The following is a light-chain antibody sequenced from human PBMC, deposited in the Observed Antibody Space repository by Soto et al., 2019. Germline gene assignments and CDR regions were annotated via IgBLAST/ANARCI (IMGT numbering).Light chain of an antibody. CDR1: QSVSSNN. Sequence: EIVLTQSPGTLSLSPGERATLSCRASQSVSSNNLAWYQQKPGQAPRLLIYGASSRATGIPDRFSGSGSGTDFTLTTSRLEPEDFAVYYCQQYGRSPYTFGQGTKLEIK. CDR3: QQYGRSPYT. J-gene: IGKJ2*01. CDR2: GAS. V-gene: IGKV3-20*01.